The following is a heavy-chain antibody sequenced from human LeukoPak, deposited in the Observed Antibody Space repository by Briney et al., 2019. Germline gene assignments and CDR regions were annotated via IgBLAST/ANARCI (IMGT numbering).Heavy chain of an antibody. D-gene: IGHD2-15*01. J-gene: IGHJ5*02. V-gene: IGHV3-74*01. CDR1: GLTFSRYW. CDR3: AREYSTGFDP. Sequence: GGSPRLSCAASGLTFSRYWMHWVRQGPGKGLVWVSRINSDGSSTSYADSVKGRFTISRDNAKNTLYLQMNSLRAEDTAVYYCAREYSTGFDPWGQGTLVTVSS. CDR2: INSDGSST.